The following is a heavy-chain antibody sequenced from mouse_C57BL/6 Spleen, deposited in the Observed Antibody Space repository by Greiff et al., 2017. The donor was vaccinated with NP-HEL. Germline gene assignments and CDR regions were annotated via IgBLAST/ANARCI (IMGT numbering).Heavy chain of an antibody. J-gene: IGHJ3*01. V-gene: IGHV5-4*01. Sequence: EVKLVESGGGLVKPGGSLKLSCAASGFTFSSYAMSWVRQTPEKRLEWVATISDGGSYTYYPDNVKGRFTISRDNAKNNLYLQMSHLKSEDTAMYYGARESLYYGSSSWFAYWGQGTLVTVSA. D-gene: IGHD1-1*01. CDR3: ARESLYYGSSSWFAY. CDR1: GFTFSSYA. CDR2: ISDGGSYT.